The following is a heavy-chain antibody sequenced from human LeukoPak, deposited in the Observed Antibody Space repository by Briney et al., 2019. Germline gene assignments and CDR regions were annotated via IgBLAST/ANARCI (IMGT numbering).Heavy chain of an antibody. CDR1: GFTFTSYA. D-gene: IGHD2-15*01. J-gene: IGHJ4*02. V-gene: IGHV3-23*01. Sequence: GGSLRLSCTASGFTFTSYAMSWVRQAPGKGLEWGSVISGSGDFTFYADSVKGRFTISRDNSKNTLYLQMNSLRAEDTAVYYCAKVGDIVVVVAASPRFFDYWGQGTLVTVSS. CDR2: ISGSGDFT. CDR3: AKVGDIVVVVAASPRFFDY.